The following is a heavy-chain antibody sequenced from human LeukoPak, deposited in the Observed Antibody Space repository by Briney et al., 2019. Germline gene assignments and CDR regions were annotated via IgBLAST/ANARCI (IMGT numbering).Heavy chain of an antibody. D-gene: IGHD6-13*01. CDR1: GGSVTSGNYY. CDR2: IYTNGGA. Sequence: SQTLSLTCTVSGGSVTSGNYYWNWIRQPAGKGLEWIGRIYTNGGASYNPSLKSRVTISIDASKNQFSLKLSSVTAADTAVYYCAKGDGIAAFYWGQGTLVTVSS. J-gene: IGHJ4*02. CDR3: AKGDGIAAFY. V-gene: IGHV4-61*02.